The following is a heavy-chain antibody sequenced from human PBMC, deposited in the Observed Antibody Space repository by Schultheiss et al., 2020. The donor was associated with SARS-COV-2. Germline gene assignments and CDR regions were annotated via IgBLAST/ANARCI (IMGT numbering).Heavy chain of an antibody. CDR3: AKDPYYDSSGYYSLYYFDY. V-gene: IGHV4-34*01. CDR1: GGSFSGYY. Sequence: SETLSLTCAVYGGSFSGYYWSWIRQPPGKGLEWIGEINHSGSTNYNPSLKSRVTISVDTSKNQFSLKLSSVTAADTAVYYCAKDPYYDSSGYYSLYYFDYWGQGTLVTVSS. J-gene: IGHJ4*02. D-gene: IGHD3-22*01. CDR2: INHSGST.